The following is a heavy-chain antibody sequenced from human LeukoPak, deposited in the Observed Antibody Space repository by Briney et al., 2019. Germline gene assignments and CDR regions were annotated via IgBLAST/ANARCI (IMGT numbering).Heavy chain of an antibody. V-gene: IGHV3-7*01. CDR3: ATSLRLYYYDSSAYYAH. CDR2: IKQDGSEK. CDR1: GFTFSSYW. J-gene: IGHJ4*02. D-gene: IGHD3-22*01. Sequence: GGSLRHSCAASGFTFSSYWMTWVRQAPGKGLEWVANIKQDGSEKYYVDSVKGRFTISRDNAKNSLYLQMNSLRAEDTAVYYCATSLRLYYYDSSAYYAHWGQGTLVTVSS.